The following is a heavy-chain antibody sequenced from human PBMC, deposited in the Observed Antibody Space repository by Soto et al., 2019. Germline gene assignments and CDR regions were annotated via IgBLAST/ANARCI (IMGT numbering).Heavy chain of an antibody. J-gene: IGHJ4*02. Sequence: EVQLLDSGGGLVQPGGSLRLSCAASGFTFSNYAMSWVRQAPGKGLEWVSGVGGSGDSTYYADSVKGRFTISRDNSKGPLYLQLNSLRAEDTAVYYCAKSPLGYCSGGSCYPPHYFDYWGQGTLVTVSS. D-gene: IGHD2-15*01. V-gene: IGHV3-23*01. CDR1: GFTFSNYA. CDR3: AKSPLGYCSGGSCYPPHYFDY. CDR2: VGGSGDST.